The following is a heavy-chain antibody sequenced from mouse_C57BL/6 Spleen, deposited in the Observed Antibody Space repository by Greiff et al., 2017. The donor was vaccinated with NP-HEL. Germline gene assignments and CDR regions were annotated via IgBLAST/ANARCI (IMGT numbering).Heavy chain of an antibody. V-gene: IGHV5-17*01. CDR2: ISSGSSTI. J-gene: IGHJ1*03. Sequence: EVKVVESGGGLVKPGGSLKLSCAASGFTFSDYGMHWVRQAPEKGLEWVAYISSGSSTIYYADTVKGRFTISRDNAKNTLFLQMTSLRSEDTAMYYCARDYGRLYWYFDVWGTGTTVTVSS. CDR1: GFTFSDYG. D-gene: IGHD1-1*01. CDR3: ARDYGRLYWYFDV.